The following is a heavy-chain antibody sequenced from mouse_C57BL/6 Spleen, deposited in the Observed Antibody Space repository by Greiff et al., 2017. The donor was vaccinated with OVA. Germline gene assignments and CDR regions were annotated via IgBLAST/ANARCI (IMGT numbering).Heavy chain of an antibody. Sequence: EVNVVESGGGLVKPGGSLKLSCAASGFTFSSYAMSWVRQTPEKRLEWVATISDGGSYTYYPDNVKGRFTISRDNAKNNLYLQMSHLKSEDTAMYYCARDRDGFLDYWGQGTTLTVSS. CDR2: ISDGGSYT. CDR1: GFTFSSYA. D-gene: IGHD2-3*01. CDR3: ARDRDGFLDY. V-gene: IGHV5-4*01. J-gene: IGHJ2*01.